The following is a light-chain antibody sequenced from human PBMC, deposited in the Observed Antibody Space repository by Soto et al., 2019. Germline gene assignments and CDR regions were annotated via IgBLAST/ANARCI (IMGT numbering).Light chain of an antibody. CDR1: HIGTKS. V-gene: IGLV3-21*02. J-gene: IGLJ2*01. CDR2: DDR. CDR3: QVWDSSGDHPVV. Sequence: SYELTQPPSVSVAPGQTAKINCEGIHIGTKSVHWYQQKAGQAPALVVYDDRERPPGIPERVSGSNSGKTATLTISRVEAGDEAVYHCQVWDSSGDHPVVFGGGTKLTVL.